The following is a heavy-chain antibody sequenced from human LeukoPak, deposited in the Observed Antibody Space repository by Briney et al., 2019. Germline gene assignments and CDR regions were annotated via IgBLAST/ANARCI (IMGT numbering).Heavy chain of an antibody. CDR3: ASHPSLGSYRRGSAYY. CDR1: GFTFSSYG. CDR2: IWYDGSNK. Sequence: GGSLRLSCAASGFTFSSYGMHWVRQAPGKGLEWVAVIWYDGSNKYYADSVKGRFTISRDNSKNTLYLQMNSLRAEDTAVYYCASHPSLGSYRRGSAYYWGQGTLVTVSS. J-gene: IGHJ4*02. D-gene: IGHD3-10*01. V-gene: IGHV3-33*08.